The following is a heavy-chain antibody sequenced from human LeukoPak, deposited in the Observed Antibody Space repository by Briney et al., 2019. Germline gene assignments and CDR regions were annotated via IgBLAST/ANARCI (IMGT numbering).Heavy chain of an antibody. CDR2: ISYDGSNK. CDR1: GFTFSSYA. D-gene: IGHD6-13*01. V-gene: IGHV3-30-3*01. Sequence: GGSLRLSCAASGFTFSSYAMHWVRQAPGKGLEWVAVISYDGSNKYYADSVKGRFTISRDNSKNTLYLQMNSLRAEDTAVYYCARDSEQQLVRRAFDIWGQGTMVTVSS. CDR3: ARDSEQQLVRRAFDI. J-gene: IGHJ3*02.